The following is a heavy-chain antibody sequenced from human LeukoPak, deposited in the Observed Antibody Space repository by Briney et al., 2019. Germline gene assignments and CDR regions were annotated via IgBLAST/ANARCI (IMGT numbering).Heavy chain of an antibody. J-gene: IGHJ5*02. D-gene: IGHD5/OR15-5a*01. V-gene: IGHV4-39*02. Sequence: PSETLSLNRSVSGGSMNTTLYYWAWVRQPPGKGLEWIGSIYYNGKTYYNPSLKSRLTISVDMSKSRFSLELTSVTAADTAFYYCARDSGTGVPSAGIVLGWFDPWGQGTLVTVSS. CDR1: GGSMNTTLYY. CDR3: ARDSGTGVPSAGIVLGWFDP. CDR2: IYYNGKT.